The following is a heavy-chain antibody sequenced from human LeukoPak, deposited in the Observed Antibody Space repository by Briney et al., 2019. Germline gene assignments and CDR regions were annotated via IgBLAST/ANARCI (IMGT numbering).Heavy chain of an antibody. D-gene: IGHD3-22*01. CDR2: INSDGSST. CDR1: GFTLSSYW. CDR3: ARDSTYYDSSGYYYVGRNAFDI. J-gene: IGHJ3*02. Sequence: GGSLRLSCAASGFTLSSYWMHWVRQAPGKGLVWVSLINSDGSSTFYADSVKGRFTISRDNAKNTLYLQMNSLRAEDTAVYYCARDSTYYDSSGYYYVGRNAFDIWGQGTMVTVSS. V-gene: IGHV3-74*01.